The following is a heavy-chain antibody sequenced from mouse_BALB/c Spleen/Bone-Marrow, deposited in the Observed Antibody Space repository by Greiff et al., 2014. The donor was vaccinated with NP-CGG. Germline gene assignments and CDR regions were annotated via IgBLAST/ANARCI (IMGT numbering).Heavy chain of an antibody. D-gene: IGHD1-1*01. CDR1: GLTLNTFA. Sequence: EVKLVESGGGLVQPKGLLKLSCAASGLTLNTFALTWFRRAPGKGLEWVARIGGRGNNFATYYADSVKDRFTISRDDSQSMLYLQMNNLKTEDTAMYYCVRGIYYYGSNYKNSALDYWGQGTSVTVSS. V-gene: IGHV10-1*02. CDR3: VRGIYYYGSNYKNSALDY. J-gene: IGHJ4*01. CDR2: IGGRGNNFAT.